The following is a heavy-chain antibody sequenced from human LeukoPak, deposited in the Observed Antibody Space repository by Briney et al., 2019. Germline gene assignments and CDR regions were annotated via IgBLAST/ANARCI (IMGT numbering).Heavy chain of an antibody. CDR3: AKTFYYDSSGYWDD. CDR1: GFTFWNYD. V-gene: IGHV3-23*01. Sequence: GGSVTLFCAASGFTFWNYDMTWLPQAPGEAVVWVSAMSGSGAATYYADSVKGRFTISRDNSEKTLYLQMNSLRAEDTAVYYCAKTFYYDSSGYWDDWCQGTLVTVSS. J-gene: IGHJ4*02. D-gene: IGHD3-22*01. CDR2: MSGSGAAT.